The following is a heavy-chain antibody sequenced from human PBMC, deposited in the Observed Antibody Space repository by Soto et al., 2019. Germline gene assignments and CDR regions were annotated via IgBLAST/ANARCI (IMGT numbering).Heavy chain of an antibody. Sequence: SVKVSCKASGGTFSSYAISWVRQAPGQGLEWMGGIIPIFGTANYAQKFQGRVTITADESTSTAYMELSSLGSEETAVYYCARGPTVTLYYYYGMEVWGQGTTVTVSS. CDR2: IIPIFGTA. J-gene: IGHJ6*02. V-gene: IGHV1-69*13. D-gene: IGHD4-17*01. CDR3: ARGPTVTLYYYYGMEV. CDR1: GGTFSSYA.